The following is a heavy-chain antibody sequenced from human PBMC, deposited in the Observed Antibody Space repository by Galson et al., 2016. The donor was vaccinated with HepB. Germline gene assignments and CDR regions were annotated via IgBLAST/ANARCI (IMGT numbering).Heavy chain of an antibody. Sequence: SVKVSCKASGYTFTTYFIHWVRQAPGQGLQWMGIINPTGGSTVFAQAFQGRFTVTRDTSTDTVYMELSSLTSEDTALYYCARQDGDNFRYFDYWGQGTLVTVSS. CDR2: INPTGGST. CDR1: GYTFTTYF. CDR3: ARQDGDNFRYFDY. V-gene: IGHV1-46*01. J-gene: IGHJ4*02. D-gene: IGHD5-24*01.